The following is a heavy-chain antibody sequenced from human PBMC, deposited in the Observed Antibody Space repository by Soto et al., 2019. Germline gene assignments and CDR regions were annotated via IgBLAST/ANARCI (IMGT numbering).Heavy chain of an antibody. CDR3: ARGPKGYSYGYVHYYYYMDV. CDR1: GGSFSGYY. Sequence: SETLSLTCAVYGGSFSGYYWSWIRQPPGKGLEWIGEINHSGSTNYNPSLKSRVTISVDTSKNQFSLKLSSVTAAETAVYYCARGPKGYSYGYVHYYYYMDVWGKGTTVTVSS. V-gene: IGHV4-34*01. D-gene: IGHD5-18*01. J-gene: IGHJ6*03. CDR2: INHSGST.